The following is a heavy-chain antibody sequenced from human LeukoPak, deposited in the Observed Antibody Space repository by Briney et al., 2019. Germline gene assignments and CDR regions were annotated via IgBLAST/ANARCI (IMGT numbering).Heavy chain of an antibody. D-gene: IGHD1-26*01. CDR3: ARGGDSGSYGGFDY. J-gene: IGHJ4*02. Sequence: GGSLRLSCAASGFTFNRYAMHWVRQAPGKGLGWVGLISGDGITTYYLDSVKGRFTISRDNSKNSLYLHMNSLRSEDTAVYYCARGGDSGSYGGFDYWGQGTLVTVSS. V-gene: IGHV3-43*02. CDR1: GFTFNRYA. CDR2: ISGDGITT.